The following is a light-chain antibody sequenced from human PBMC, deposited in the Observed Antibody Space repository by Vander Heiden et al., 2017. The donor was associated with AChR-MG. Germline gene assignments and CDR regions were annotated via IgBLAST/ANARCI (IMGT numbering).Light chain of an antibody. CDR1: QSISTW. CDR2: KAS. V-gene: IGKV1-5*03. J-gene: IGKJ1*01. Sequence: DIQMLQFPSTLSASVGDRVTITCRASQSISTWLAWYQQKPGKAPKLLIYKASSLESGVPSRFSGSGSGTEFTLTISSLQPDDFATYYCKHYNCYSWTFGQGTKVEIK. CDR3: KHYNCYSWT.